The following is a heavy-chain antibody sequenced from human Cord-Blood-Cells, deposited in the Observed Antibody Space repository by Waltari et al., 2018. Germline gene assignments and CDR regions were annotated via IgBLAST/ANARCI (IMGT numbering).Heavy chain of an antibody. CDR2: ISWNSGSI. Sequence: EVQLVESGGGLVQPGRSLRLSCASSGFPFDDYAMHWVRQAPGKGLEWVSGISWNSGSIGYADSVKGRFTISRDNAKNSLYLQMNSLRAEDMALYYCAKGGMDVWGKGTTVTVSS. CDR3: AKGGMDV. CDR1: GFPFDDYA. J-gene: IGHJ6*04. V-gene: IGHV3-9*03.